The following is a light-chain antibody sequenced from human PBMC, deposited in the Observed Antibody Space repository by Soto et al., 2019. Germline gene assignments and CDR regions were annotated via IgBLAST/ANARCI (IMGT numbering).Light chain of an antibody. V-gene: IGLV1-51*02. CDR3: ATWDSSLSAGV. Sequence: GQKVTISCSGSSSNIENNYVSWYQQLPGTAPKLLIYEDTTRPSGIPDRFSGSKSGTSATLGITGLQTGDEADYYCATWDSSLSAGVFGTGTKVTVL. CDR2: EDT. CDR1: SSNIENNY. J-gene: IGLJ1*01.